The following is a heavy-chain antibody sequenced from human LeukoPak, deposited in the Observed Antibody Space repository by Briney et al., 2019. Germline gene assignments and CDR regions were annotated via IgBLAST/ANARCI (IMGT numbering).Heavy chain of an antibody. Sequence: PSETLSLTCTVSGGSISSGSYFWIWIRQPAGRGLEWIGRIYSSGNTNYNPSLKSRVTISVDTSKNQFSLKLTSVTAADTAVYYCARDDIGYCSGGSCYVNWGQGTLVTVSS. CDR2: IYSSGNT. D-gene: IGHD2-15*01. J-gene: IGHJ4*02. V-gene: IGHV4-61*02. CDR3: ARDDIGYCSGGSCYVN. CDR1: GGSISSGSYF.